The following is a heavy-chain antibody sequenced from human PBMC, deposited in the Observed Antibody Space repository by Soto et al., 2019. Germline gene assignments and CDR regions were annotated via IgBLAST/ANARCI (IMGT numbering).Heavy chain of an antibody. Sequence: PXEWPKTYLQCSGDHFTSYWHGLVRQVPGKGLEWLWIIYAGDSDTGYSPSFQGQVTISADKSISTAYLQWSSLKASDTAMYYCARPLAHESSGFNDYWGQGTLVTVPS. V-gene: IGHV5-51*01. D-gene: IGHD3-22*01. CDR1: GDHFTSYW. J-gene: IGHJ4*02. CDR3: ARPLAHESSGFNDY. CDR2: IYAGDSDT.